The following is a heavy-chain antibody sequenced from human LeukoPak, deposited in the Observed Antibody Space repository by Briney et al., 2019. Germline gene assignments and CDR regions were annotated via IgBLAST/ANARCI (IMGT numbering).Heavy chain of an antibody. V-gene: IGHV4-59*12. CDR3: ARGAPPQN. Sequence: SETLSLTCTVSGGSISSYYWSWIRQPPRKGLEWIGSVYYTGASYYNPSLKSRVTISIDTSKKHFSLKLTSVTAADTAVYYCARGAPPQNWGQGTLVTVSS. CDR1: GGSISSYY. CDR2: VYYTGAS. J-gene: IGHJ4*02.